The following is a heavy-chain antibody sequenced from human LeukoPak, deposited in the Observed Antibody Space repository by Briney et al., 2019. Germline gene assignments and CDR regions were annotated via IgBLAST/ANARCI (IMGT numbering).Heavy chain of an antibody. Sequence: SETLSLTCTVSGGSISSSSYYWGWIRQPPGKGLEWIGSIYYSGSTYYNPSLKSRVTISVDTSKNQFSLKLSSVTAADTAVYYCARLAYSGGWYSDYWGQGTLVTVSS. CDR3: ARLAYSGGWYSDY. CDR1: GGSISSSSYY. CDR2: IYYSGST. J-gene: IGHJ4*02. V-gene: IGHV4-39*01. D-gene: IGHD6-19*01.